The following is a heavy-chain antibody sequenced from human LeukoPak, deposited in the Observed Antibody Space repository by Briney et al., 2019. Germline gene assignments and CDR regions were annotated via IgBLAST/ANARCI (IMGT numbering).Heavy chain of an antibody. J-gene: IGHJ4*02. CDR2: IIPILGIA. CDR1: GGTFSSYA. D-gene: IGHD1-26*01. CDR3: ARDGGGVGALSPDY. Sequence: GASVKVSCKASGGTFSSYAISWVRQAPGQGLEWMGRIIPILGIANYAQKLQGRVTMTTDTSATTAYMELRNLTSDDTAVYYCARDGGGVGALSPDYWGQGTLVTVSS. V-gene: IGHV1-69*04.